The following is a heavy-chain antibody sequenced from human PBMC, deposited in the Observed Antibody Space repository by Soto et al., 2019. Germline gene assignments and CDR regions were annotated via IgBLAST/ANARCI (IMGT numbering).Heavy chain of an antibody. CDR1: GGSFSGYY. Sequence: QVQLPQWGAGLLKPSETLSLTCAVYGGSFSGYYWSWIRQPPGKGLEWVGEINHSGSTNYNPSLKGRVTISVDTSKNHFSLNLSSVTAADTAVYYCARGRRGSYGYWGQGTLVTVSS. V-gene: IGHV4-34*01. CDR2: INHSGST. CDR3: ARGRRGSYGY. D-gene: IGHD3-10*01. J-gene: IGHJ4*02.